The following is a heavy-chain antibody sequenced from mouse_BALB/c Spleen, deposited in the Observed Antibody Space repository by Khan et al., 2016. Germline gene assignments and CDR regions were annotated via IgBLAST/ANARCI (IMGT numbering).Heavy chain of an antibody. CDR1: GFTFSSYT. CDR2: ISSGGSYT. J-gene: IGHJ2*01. V-gene: IGHV5-6-4*01. D-gene: IGHD1-1*01. Sequence: EVELVESGGGLVKPGGSLKLSCAASGFTFSSYTMPWVRQTPEKRLEWVATISSGGSYTYYPDSVKGRFTISRDNAKNTLYLQMSSLKPEDTAMYYCTRGGHYYGSSDFDYWGQGTTLTVSS. CDR3: TRGGHYYGSSDFDY.